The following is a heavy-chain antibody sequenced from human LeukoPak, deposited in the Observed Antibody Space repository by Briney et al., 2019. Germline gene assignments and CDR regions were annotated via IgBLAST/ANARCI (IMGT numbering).Heavy chain of an antibody. CDR1: GGSISSYY. J-gene: IGHJ3*01. Sequence: SETLSLTCTVSGGSISSYYWSWIRQPAGKGLEWIGRIYTSGSTNYNPSLKSRVTMSVDTSKNQFSLKLSSVTAADTAVYYCARSEMPFLTGPWVFDVGGQGTMATVS. CDR3: ARSEMPFLTGPWVFDV. V-gene: IGHV4-4*07. D-gene: IGHD3-9*01. CDR2: IYTSGST.